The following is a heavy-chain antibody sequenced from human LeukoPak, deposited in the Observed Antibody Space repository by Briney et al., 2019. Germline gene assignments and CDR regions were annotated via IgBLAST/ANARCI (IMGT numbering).Heavy chain of an antibody. CDR1: GFTFISYW. Sequence: GGSLRLSCAASGFTFISYWMHWVRQAPGKGLVWLARINSDGSTTSYAASVKGRFTISRDTAKNTRYLQMNSLRAEDTAVYYCARGHHYYDSSAYYYWGQGTLVTVSS. D-gene: IGHD3-22*01. CDR3: ARGHHYYDSSAYYY. J-gene: IGHJ4*02. CDR2: INSDGSTT. V-gene: IGHV3-74*01.